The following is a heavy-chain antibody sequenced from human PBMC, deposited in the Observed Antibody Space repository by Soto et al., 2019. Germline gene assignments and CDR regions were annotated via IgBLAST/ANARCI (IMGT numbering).Heavy chain of an antibody. V-gene: IGHV3-15*07. Sequence: PGGSLRLSCAASGFPFSNAWMNWVRPAPGKGLEWVGRIKSKTDGGTTDYAAPVKGRFTISRDNSKNTLYLQMNSLRAEDTAVYYCAKDRGPRGLRQPFDYWGQGTLVTVSS. CDR2: IKSKTDGGTT. CDR3: AKDRGPRGLRQPFDY. D-gene: IGHD4-17*01. CDR1: GFPFSNAW. J-gene: IGHJ4*02.